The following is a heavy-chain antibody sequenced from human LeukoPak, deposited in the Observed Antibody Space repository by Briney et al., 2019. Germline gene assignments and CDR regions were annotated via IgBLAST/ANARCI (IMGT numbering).Heavy chain of an antibody. CDR1: GGSISSYY. CDR3: ARIITYYYDSSGYYPDAFDI. Sequence: SETLSLTCTVSGGSISSYYWSWIRQPPGKGLEWIGYIYYSGSTNYNPSLKSRVTISVDTSKNQFSLKLSSVTAADTAVYYCARIITYYYDSSGYYPDAFDIWGQGTMVTVSS. J-gene: IGHJ3*02. V-gene: IGHV4-59*01. CDR2: IYYSGST. D-gene: IGHD3-22*01.